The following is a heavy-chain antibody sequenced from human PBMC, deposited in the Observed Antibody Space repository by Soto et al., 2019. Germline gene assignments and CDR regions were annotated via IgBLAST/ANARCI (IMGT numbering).Heavy chain of an antibody. CDR1: GFTFSSYS. Sequence: GGSLRLSCAASGFTFSSYSMNWVRQAPGKGLEWVSSITSSSAFLYYADSLKGRFTISRDNARDSLYLQMHSLRAEDTAVYYCARETASGTTNLDYWGQGTLVTVSS. D-gene: IGHD1-7*01. CDR2: ITSSSAFL. J-gene: IGHJ4*02. V-gene: IGHV3-21*01. CDR3: ARETASGTTNLDY.